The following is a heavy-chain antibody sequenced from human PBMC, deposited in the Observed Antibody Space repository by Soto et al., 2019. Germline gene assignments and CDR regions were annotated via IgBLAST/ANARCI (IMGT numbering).Heavy chain of an antibody. CDR3: AREINYGDFDY. CDR1: GFTFSSYS. CDR2: ISSSGSTI. Sequence: LILSCAASGFTFSSYSMNWVRQAPGKGLEWVSYISSSGSTIYYADSVKGRFTISRDNAKNSLYLQMNSLRAEDTAVYYCAREINYGDFDYWGQGTLVTVSS. J-gene: IGHJ4*02. D-gene: IGHD4-17*01. V-gene: IGHV3-48*01.